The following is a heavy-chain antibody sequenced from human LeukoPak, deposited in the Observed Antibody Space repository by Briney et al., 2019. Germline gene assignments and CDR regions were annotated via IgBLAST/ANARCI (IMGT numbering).Heavy chain of an antibody. J-gene: IGHJ5*02. CDR1: GFTFSNYD. Sequence: GGSLRLSCAASGFTFSNYDMSWVRQAPGKGLEWVSSISDSGGSTCYADSVKGRFTISRDNSKNTLYLQMTNLRAADTAVYYCAKDLSRAVAADWFDPWDQGSLVTVSS. CDR3: AKDLSRAVAADWFDP. V-gene: IGHV3-23*01. CDR2: ISDSGGST. D-gene: IGHD6-19*01.